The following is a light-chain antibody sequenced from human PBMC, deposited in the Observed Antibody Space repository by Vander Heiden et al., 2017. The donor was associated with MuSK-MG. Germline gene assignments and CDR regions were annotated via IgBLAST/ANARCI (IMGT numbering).Light chain of an antibody. CDR2: DAS. Sequence: AIQLTQSPSSLSASVGDRVTITCRASQGISSALAWYQQKPGKAPKLLIYDASSLERGVPSRFSGSGYGKDFTLTISSRQPEDFAPYYCQQSNCYPPTTFGGGTKVEIK. CDR1: QGISSA. V-gene: IGKV1-13*02. CDR3: QQSNCYPPTT. J-gene: IGKJ4*01.